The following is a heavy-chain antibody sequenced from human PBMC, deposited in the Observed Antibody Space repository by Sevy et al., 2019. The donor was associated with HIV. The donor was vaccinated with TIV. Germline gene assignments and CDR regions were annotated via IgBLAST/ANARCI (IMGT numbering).Heavy chain of an antibody. J-gene: IGHJ4*02. CDR2: FYINGNT. V-gene: IGHV3-66*01. Sequence: AGSLRLACAASGFTVSSNYMSWVRQAPGKGLEWVSIFYINGNTYYSDSVKGRFIISRDTSQNTVFLHMNSLRAEDTAVYYCVREAFCSSATCYRPYWGQGTLVTVSS. CDR3: VREAFCSSATCYRPY. CDR1: GFTVSSNY. D-gene: IGHD2-2*01.